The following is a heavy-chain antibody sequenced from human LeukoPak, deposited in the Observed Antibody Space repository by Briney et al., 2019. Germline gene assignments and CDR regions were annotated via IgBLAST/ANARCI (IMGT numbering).Heavy chain of an antibody. J-gene: IGHJ4*02. CDR1: GFTFSRYA. Sequence: GGSLRLSCAVSGFTFSRYAMSWVRQAPGKGLEWVSTITRSGSSTYYADSVKGRITVSRDNSKNTAYLQMNSLRAEDTAVYYCAKEDFWNGNHFDCWGQGTLVTVSS. CDR2: ITRSGSST. CDR3: AKEDFWNGNHFDC. V-gene: IGHV3-23*01. D-gene: IGHD3-3*01.